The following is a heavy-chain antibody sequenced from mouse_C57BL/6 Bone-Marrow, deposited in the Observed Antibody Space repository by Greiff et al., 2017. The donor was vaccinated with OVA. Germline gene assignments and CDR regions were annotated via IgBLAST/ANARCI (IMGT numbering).Heavy chain of an antibody. J-gene: IGHJ4*01. Sequence: QVQLQQSGAELAKPGASVKLSCKASGYTFTSYWMHWVKQRPGQGLEWIGYINPSSGYTKYNQKFKDKATLTADKSSSTAYMQLSSLTYEDSAVYYCARRALLRLYAMDYWGQGTSVTVSS. CDR2: INPSSGYT. CDR3: ARRALLRLYAMDY. D-gene: IGHD1-2*01. V-gene: IGHV1-7*01. CDR1: GYTFTSYW.